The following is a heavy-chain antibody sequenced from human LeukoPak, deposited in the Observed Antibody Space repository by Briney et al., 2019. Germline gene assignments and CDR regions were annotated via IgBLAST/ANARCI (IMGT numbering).Heavy chain of an antibody. V-gene: IGHV3-7*01. J-gene: IGHJ4*01. CDR3: ARGDLDY. Sequence: PGGFLRLSCGVSGFTFSSYWMTWARQAPGRGLECVATVKPDGNEKFYVDSVKGRFAISRDNARNSVYLETNSLRVEDTAVYLCARGDLDYWGQGTLVTVSS. CDR2: VKPDGNEK. CDR1: GFTFSSYW.